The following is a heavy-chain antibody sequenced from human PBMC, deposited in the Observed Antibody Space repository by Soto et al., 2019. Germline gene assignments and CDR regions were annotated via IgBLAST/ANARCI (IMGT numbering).Heavy chain of an antibody. CDR3: AKTGAYCSGGSCYLEY. V-gene: IGHV3-23*01. J-gene: IGHJ4*02. D-gene: IGHD2-15*01. Sequence: GGSLRLSCAASGFTFSSYALSWVRQAPGKGLEWVLAISGSGGSTYYADSVKGRFTISRDNSKNTLYLQMNSLRAEDTAVYYCAKTGAYCSGGSCYLEYWCQGTLVTVSS. CDR2: ISGSGGST. CDR1: GFTFSSYA.